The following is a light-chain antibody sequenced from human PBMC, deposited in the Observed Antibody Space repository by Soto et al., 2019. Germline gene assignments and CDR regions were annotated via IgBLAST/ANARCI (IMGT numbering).Light chain of an antibody. V-gene: IGKV3-15*01. Sequence: EIVMTQSPATLSVSPGERATLHCRASQSVSSNLGWYQHKPGQAPRLLIYGASTRATGIPARFSGSGSGTDFTLTISGLQSEDFAVYYCQQYNDWPPWYTFGQGTKVEIK. CDR2: GAS. CDR3: QQYNDWPPWYT. J-gene: IGKJ2*01. CDR1: QSVSSN.